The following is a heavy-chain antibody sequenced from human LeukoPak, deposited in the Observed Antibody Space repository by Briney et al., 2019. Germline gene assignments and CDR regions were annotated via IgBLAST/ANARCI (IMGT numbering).Heavy chain of an antibody. Sequence: GPVKVSCKASGYTFTGYYMHWVRQAPGQGLEWMGWINPNSGGTNYAQKFQGRVTMTRDTSISTAYMELSRLRSDDTAVYYCARDQSRIFGVVINFFDYWGQGTLVTVSS. CDR2: INPNSGGT. V-gene: IGHV1-2*02. CDR1: GYTFTGYY. CDR3: ARDQSRIFGVVINFFDY. J-gene: IGHJ4*02. D-gene: IGHD3-3*01.